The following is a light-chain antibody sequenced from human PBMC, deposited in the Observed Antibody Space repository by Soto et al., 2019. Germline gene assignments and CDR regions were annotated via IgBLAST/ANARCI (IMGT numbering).Light chain of an antibody. V-gene: IGLV2-14*01. Sequence: QSALTQPASVSGSPGQSITISCTGTSSDVGGYDYVSWNQQHPGKAPKFMIYDVSNRPSGVSNRFSGSKSGNTASLTISGLQAEDEADYYCSSYTSSRTLVFGTGTKVTVL. J-gene: IGLJ1*01. CDR3: SSYTSSRTLV. CDR1: SSDVGGYDY. CDR2: DVS.